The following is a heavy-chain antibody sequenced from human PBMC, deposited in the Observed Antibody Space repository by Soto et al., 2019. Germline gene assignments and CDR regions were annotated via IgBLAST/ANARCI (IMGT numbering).Heavy chain of an antibody. CDR1: GFTFSSYA. Sequence: GGSLRLSCAASGFTFSSYAMSWVRQAPGKGLEWVSAISGSGGSTYYADSVKGRFTISRDNSKNTLYLQMNSLRAEETAVYYCAKLGAAARNVYYYYMDVWGKGTTVTVSS. D-gene: IGHD6-13*01. J-gene: IGHJ6*03. V-gene: IGHV3-23*01. CDR2: ISGSGGST. CDR3: AKLGAAARNVYYYYMDV.